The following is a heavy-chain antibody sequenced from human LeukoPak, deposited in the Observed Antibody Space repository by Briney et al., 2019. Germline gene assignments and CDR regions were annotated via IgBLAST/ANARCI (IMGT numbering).Heavy chain of an antibody. V-gene: IGHV3-30*18. CDR2: ISYDGSNK. CDR3: AKDKAWNDFPWYYFDY. Sequence: GWALRLSRAASGFTFRSYGMHWVRQAPAAGLEWVAVISYDGSNKYYADSVKGRFTISRDNSKNTLYLQMNSLRAEDTAVYYCAKDKAWNDFPWYYFDYWGQGTLVTVSS. D-gene: IGHD1-1*01. J-gene: IGHJ4*02. CDR1: GFTFRSYG.